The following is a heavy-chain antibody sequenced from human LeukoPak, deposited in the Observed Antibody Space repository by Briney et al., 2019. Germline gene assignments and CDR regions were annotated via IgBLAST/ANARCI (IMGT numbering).Heavy chain of an antibody. CDR3: ARGGIITSYAFEI. V-gene: IGHV3-23*01. Sequence: GGSLRLSCAASGFTFSIYAMSWVRQAPGKGLEWVSAISGSGGTAYYADSVKGRFTISRDNAKNSLYLQMDSLRAEDTAVYYCARGGIITSYAFEIWGQGAMVTVSS. CDR1: GFTFSIYA. CDR2: ISGSGGTA. D-gene: IGHD3-10*01. J-gene: IGHJ3*02.